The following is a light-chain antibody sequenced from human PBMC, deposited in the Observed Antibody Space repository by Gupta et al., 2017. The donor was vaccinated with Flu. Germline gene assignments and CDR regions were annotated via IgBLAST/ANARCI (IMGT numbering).Light chain of an antibody. CDR2: DVT. Sequence: SSDGVGYHYVSWYQQHPGKAPKLMIYDVTKRPSGVPDRFSGSKSGNTASLTISGPQADDEADYYCCSYAGSYTFDVFGTGTKVTVL. J-gene: IGLJ1*01. CDR1: SSDGVGYHY. CDR3: CSYAGSYTFDV. V-gene: IGLV2-11*01.